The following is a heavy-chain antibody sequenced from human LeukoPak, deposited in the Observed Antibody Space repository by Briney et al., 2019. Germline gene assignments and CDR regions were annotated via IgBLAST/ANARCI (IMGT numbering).Heavy chain of an antibody. CDR3: VRFAKGPGSRMGFDP. Sequence: GSLLLSSASSGSSFSTYTMNGVRPAPGKGLEWVSSITPSNTDIKYADSGKGRFTISRDNAKNTLYLQMNSLRAEDTAIYYCVRFAKGPGSRMGFDPWGQGNLVTVSS. J-gene: IGHJ5*02. CDR1: GSSFSTYT. V-gene: IGHV3-21*01. CDR2: ITPSNTDI. D-gene: IGHD2-8*01.